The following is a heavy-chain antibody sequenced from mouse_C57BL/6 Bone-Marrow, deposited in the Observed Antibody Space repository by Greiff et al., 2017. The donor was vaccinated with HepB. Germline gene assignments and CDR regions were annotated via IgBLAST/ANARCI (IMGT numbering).Heavy chain of an antibody. CDR2: IYPGSGNT. V-gene: IGHV1-76*01. J-gene: IGHJ2*01. CDR3: ARCDYYYGSSYLYYFDY. D-gene: IGHD1-1*01. CDR1: GYTFTDYY. Sequence: VQLQQSGAELVRPGASVKLSCKASGYTFTDYYINWVKQRPGQGPEWIARIYPGSGNTYYNEKFKGKATLTAEKSSSTAYMQLSSLTSEDSAVYFCARCDYYYGSSYLYYFDYWGQGTTLTVSS.